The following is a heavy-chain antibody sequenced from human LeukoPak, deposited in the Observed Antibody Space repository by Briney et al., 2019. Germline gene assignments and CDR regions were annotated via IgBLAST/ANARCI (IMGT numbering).Heavy chain of an antibody. CDR2: ISGSGGST. CDR3: AKDIDPWYNRGNFDY. D-gene: IGHD1-1*01. J-gene: IGHJ4*02. V-gene: IGHV3-23*01. CDR1: GFTFSSYA. Sequence: PGGSLRLSCAASGFTFSSYAMSWVRQAPGKGLEWVSAISGSGGSTYYADSVKGRFTISRDNSKNTLYLQMNSLRAEDTAVYYCAKDIDPWYNRGNFDYWGQGTLVTVSS.